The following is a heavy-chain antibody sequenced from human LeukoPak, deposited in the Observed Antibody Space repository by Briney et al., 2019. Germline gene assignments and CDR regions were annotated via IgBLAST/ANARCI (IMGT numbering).Heavy chain of an antibody. CDR3: ASSATVVPAAEPNLDYYYYYMDV. CDR2: IIPIFGTA. D-gene: IGHD2-2*01. Sequence: GSSVKVSCKASGGTFSSYAISWVRQAPGQGLEWMEGIIPIFGTANYAQKFQGRVTITTDESTSTAYMELSSLRSEDTAVYYCASSATVVPAAEPNLDYYYYYMDVWGKGTTVTVSS. V-gene: IGHV1-69*05. CDR1: GGTFSSYA. J-gene: IGHJ6*03.